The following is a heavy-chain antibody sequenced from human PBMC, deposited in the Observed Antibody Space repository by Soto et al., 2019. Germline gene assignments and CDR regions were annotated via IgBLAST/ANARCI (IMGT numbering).Heavy chain of an antibody. Sequence: ASVKVSCKASGGTFSSYRINWVRQAPGQGLEWVGGIVPIYRTADYAQKFQGRVTITADESARTAYMELRSLKSQGTAVYYCARDSGAKLSSSWGQGTLVTVSS. V-gene: IGHV1-69*13. CDR1: GGTFSSYR. CDR2: IVPIYRTA. CDR3: ARDSGAKLSSS. D-gene: IGHD6-13*01. J-gene: IGHJ4*02.